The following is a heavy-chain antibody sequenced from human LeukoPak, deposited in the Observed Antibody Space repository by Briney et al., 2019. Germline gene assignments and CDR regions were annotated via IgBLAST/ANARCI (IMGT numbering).Heavy chain of an antibody. CDR3: AAGDFWSFDY. D-gene: IGHD3-3*01. J-gene: IGHJ4*01. Sequence: SETLSLTCTVSGGSISSYYWSWIRQPPGKGLEWIGYIYYSGSTNYNPSLRSRVTISVDTSKNQFSLKLSSVTAADTAVYYCAAGDFWSFDYWGQGTLVTVSS. V-gene: IGHV4-59*01. CDR2: IYYSGST. CDR1: GGSISSYY.